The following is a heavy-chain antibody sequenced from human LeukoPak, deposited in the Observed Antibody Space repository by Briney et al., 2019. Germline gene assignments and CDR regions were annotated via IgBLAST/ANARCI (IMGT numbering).Heavy chain of an antibody. Sequence: ASVKVSCKASGYTFSSFGINWVRQAPGQGLEWMGWISVYNANTNDDTRYAQKFQGRVTMTTDTSTSTAYMELRSLRSEDTAVYYCASALAYCGGDCYSVFAAFDIWGQGTMVTVSS. V-gene: IGHV1-18*01. J-gene: IGHJ3*02. CDR2: ISVYNANT. CDR3: ASALAYCGGDCYSVFAAFDI. D-gene: IGHD2-21*02. CDR1: GYTFSSFG.